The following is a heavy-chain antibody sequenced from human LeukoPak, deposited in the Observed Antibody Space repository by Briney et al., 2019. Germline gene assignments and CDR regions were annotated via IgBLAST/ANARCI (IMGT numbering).Heavy chain of an antibody. CDR2: IAYGGTYK. V-gene: IGHV3-30*03. Sequence: GGSLRLSCAASGFTFSDYAMHWVRQAPGKGLEWVAVIAYGGTYKHHADSLKGRLTISRDNSRDTLYLQINSLRPEDTALYYCARNKAITAFFGMDVWGQGTTVIVSS. J-gene: IGHJ6*02. CDR3: ARNKAITAFFGMDV. CDR1: GFTFSDYA. D-gene: IGHD2/OR15-2a*01.